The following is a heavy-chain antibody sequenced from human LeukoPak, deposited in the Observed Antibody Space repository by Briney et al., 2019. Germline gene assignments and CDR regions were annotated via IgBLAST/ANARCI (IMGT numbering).Heavy chain of an antibody. CDR2: ISYDGSNK. J-gene: IGHJ6*03. V-gene: IGHV3-30*04. D-gene: IGHD5-12*01. CDR3: AKVIVAPSTPRYYYYYMDV. Sequence: PGGSLRLSCAASGFTFSSYAMHWVRQPPGKGLEWVAVISYDGSNKYYADSVKGRFTISRDNSKNTLYLQMNSLRAEDTAVYYCAKVIVAPSTPRYYYYYMDVWGKGTTVTISS. CDR1: GFTFSSYA.